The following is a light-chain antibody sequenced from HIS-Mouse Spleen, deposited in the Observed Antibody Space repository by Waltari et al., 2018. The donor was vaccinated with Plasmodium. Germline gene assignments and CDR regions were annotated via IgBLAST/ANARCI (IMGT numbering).Light chain of an antibody. CDR1: ALPKQY. CDR3: QSADSSGTWV. V-gene: IGLV3-25*03. CDR2: KDS. J-gene: IGLJ3*02. Sequence: SYELTQPPSVSVSPGQTARITCSGDALPKQYAYWYQQKPGQAPVLVIYKDSERPSGIPERFSGSRAGTTVTLTIRGVQAEDEADYYCQSADSSGTWVFGGGTKLTVL.